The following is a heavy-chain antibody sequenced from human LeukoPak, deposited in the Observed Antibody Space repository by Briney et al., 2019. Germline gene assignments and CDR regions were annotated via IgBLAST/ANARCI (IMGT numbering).Heavy chain of an antibody. CDR1: GFSLRSYW. Sequence: GGSLRLSCAVSGFSLRSYWMHWVRQAPGKGLVWVSRISGDGSMTNYADSVKGRFTISRDNAKNTVYLRMKSLRAEDTAVYYCARYSSSSGGASHYFDYWGQGTLVTVSS. CDR3: ARYSSSSGGASHYFDY. V-gene: IGHV3-74*01. CDR2: ISGDGSMT. D-gene: IGHD6-6*01. J-gene: IGHJ4*02.